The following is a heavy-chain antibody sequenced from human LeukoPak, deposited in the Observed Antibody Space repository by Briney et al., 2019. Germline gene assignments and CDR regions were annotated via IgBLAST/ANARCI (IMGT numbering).Heavy chain of an antibody. V-gene: IGHV3-23*01. CDR1: GFTFTSYV. J-gene: IGHJ4*02. D-gene: IGHD2-15*01. CDR2: ISGSGGST. Sequence: GGSLRLSCGASGFTFTSYVMSWVRQAPGKGLEWVSAISGSGGSTYYADSVKGRFTISRDSSKNTLYLQMNSLRAEDTAVYYCAKKGGYCSGGSCYSGIDVWGQGTLVTVSS. CDR3: AKKGGYCSGGSCYSGIDV.